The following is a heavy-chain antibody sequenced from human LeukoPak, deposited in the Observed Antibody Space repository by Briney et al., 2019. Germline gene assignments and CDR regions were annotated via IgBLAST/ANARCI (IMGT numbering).Heavy chain of an antibody. CDR2: INPSGGST. Sequence: ASVKISCKASGYTFTSYYMHWVRHTPGQGLEWMGIINPSGGSTSYAQKFQGRVTMTRDTSTSTVYMELSSLRSEDTAVYYCARETTTVVTGFDYWGQGTLVTVSS. CDR3: ARETTTVVTGFDY. CDR1: GYTFTSYY. J-gene: IGHJ4*02. D-gene: IGHD4-23*01. V-gene: IGHV1-46*01.